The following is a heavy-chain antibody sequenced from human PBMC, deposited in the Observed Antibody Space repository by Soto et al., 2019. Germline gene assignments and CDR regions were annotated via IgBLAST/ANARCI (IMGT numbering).Heavy chain of an antibody. V-gene: IGHV3-23*01. Sequence: EVQLLESGGGLVQPGGSLRLSCAASGFTVSSYAMRWVRQAPGKGLEWVSTFTGSDSSTYYADSVKGRFTISRDNSKNTLYLQMNSPTAEDAAVYYCAKAVAEVHYCYGMDVWGQGTTVTVSS. J-gene: IGHJ6*02. CDR3: AKAVAEVHYCYGMDV. D-gene: IGHD6-19*01. CDR1: GFTVSSYA. CDR2: FTGSDSST.